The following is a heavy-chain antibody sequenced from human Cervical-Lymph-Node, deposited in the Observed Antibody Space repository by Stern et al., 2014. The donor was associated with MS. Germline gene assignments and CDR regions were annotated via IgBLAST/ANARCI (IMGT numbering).Heavy chain of an antibody. Sequence: VQLLESGAEVRKPGASVKVSCKASGYTFTNHGINWLRQAKGQGPEWMGLINPYSGNTGFAQKFQGRVTLTSNTSISTAFMDLLSLRSEDTAVYFCARGPPLPDYSHSVDYWGQGTLVTVSS. CDR2: INPYSGNT. J-gene: IGHJ4*02. CDR3: ARGPPLPDYSHSVDY. V-gene: IGHV1-8*02. CDR1: GYTFTNHG. D-gene: IGHD4-11*01.